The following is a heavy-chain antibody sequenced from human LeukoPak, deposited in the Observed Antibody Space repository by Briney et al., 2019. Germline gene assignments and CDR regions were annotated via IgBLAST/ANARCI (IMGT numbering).Heavy chain of an antibody. CDR2: IRYDGSNK. CDR1: GFTFSSYG. CDR3: PRDFRKGDMVRRVIDGY. Sequence: GGPLRLSCAAAGFTFSSYGMHWVRQAPGKGLEWVAVIRYDGSNKYYADSVKGRFTISRDNSKNTLYLKMNSLRAEDTAVYYCPRDFRKGDMVRRVIDGYWGQGTLVTVSS. V-gene: IGHV3-33*01. J-gene: IGHJ4*02. D-gene: IGHD3-10*01.